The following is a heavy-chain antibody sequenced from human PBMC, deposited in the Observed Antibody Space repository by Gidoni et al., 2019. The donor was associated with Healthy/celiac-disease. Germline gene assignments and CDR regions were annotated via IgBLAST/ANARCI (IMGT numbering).Heavy chain of an antibody. V-gene: IGHV3-53*04. CDR2: IYSGGST. D-gene: IGHD3-22*01. J-gene: IGHJ3*02. CDR1: GFTVSSNY. CDR3: ARGYSSGFDDAFDI. Sequence: EVQLVESGGGLVQPGGSLRLSCAASGFTVSSNYMRWVRQAPGKGLGWVSFIYSGGSTYYADSVKGRFTISRHNSKNTLYLQMNSLRAEDTAVYYCARGYSSGFDDAFDIWGQGTMVTVSS.